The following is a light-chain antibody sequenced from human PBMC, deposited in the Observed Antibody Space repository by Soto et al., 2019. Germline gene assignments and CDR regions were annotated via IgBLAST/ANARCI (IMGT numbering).Light chain of an antibody. J-gene: IGKJ1*01. CDR2: GAS. Sequence: EIGRPHPPATLFVSPGERATLSGRPSKSVSRNLAWYQQKPGQAPRLLIYGASTRATGIPARFSGSGSGTEFTLTISSLQSEDFAVYYCQQYNNWPLTFGQGTKVEIK. V-gene: IGKV3-15*01. CDR3: QQYNNWPLT. CDR1: KSVSRN.